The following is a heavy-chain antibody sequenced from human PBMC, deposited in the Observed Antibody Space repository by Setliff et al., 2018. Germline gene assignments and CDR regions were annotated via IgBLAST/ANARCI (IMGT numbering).Heavy chain of an antibody. Sequence: SETLSLTCTVSGGSISSGGYYWSWIRQHPGKGLEWIGYIYYSGSTYYNPSLKSRVTISVDTSKNQFSLKLSSVTAADTAVYYCARGLGIVVVPAAIGCWFDPWGQGTLVTVSS. V-gene: IGHV4-31*03. CDR2: IYYSGST. J-gene: IGHJ5*02. CDR1: GGSISSGGYY. D-gene: IGHD2-2*03. CDR3: ARGLGIVVVPAAIGCWFDP.